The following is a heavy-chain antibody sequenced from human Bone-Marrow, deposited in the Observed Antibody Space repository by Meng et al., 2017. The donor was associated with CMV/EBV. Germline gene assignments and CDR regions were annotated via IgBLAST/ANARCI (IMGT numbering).Heavy chain of an antibody. CDR2: ISYDGSNK. J-gene: IGHJ4*02. D-gene: IGHD3-3*01. V-gene: IGHV3-30*04. CDR3: ARAITIFGVVGCFDF. CDR1: GFTFSSYA. Sequence: GGSLRLSCAASGFTFSSYAMHWVRQAPGKGLEWVAVISYDGSNKYYADSVKGRFTISRDNSKNTLYLQMNSLRAEDTAVYYCARAITIFGVVGCFDFRGQGTLVTVSS.